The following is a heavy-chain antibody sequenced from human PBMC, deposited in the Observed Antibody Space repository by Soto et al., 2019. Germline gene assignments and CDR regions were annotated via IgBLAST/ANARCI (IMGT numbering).Heavy chain of an antibody. CDR3: SGYCSGGSCYTSIDY. D-gene: IGHD2-15*01. CDR1: GGSFSGYY. CDR2: INHSGST. Sequence: SETLSLTCAVYGGSFSGYYWSWIRQPPGKGLEWIGEINHSGSTNYNPSLKSRVTISVDTSKNQFSLKLSSVTAADTAVYYCSGYCSGGSCYTSIDYWGQGTLVTVS. J-gene: IGHJ4*02. V-gene: IGHV4-34*01.